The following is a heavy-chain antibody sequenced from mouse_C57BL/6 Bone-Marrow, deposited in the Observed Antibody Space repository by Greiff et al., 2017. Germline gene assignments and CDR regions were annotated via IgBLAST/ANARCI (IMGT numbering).Heavy chain of an antibody. V-gene: IGHV1-54*01. CDR1: GYAFTHYL. J-gene: IGHJ3*01. CDR2: INPGSGGT. Sequence: VQLQQSGAELVRPGTSVKVSCKASGYAFTHYLIEWVKQRPGQGLEWIGVINPGSGGTNYNEQFKGKATLTAAESSSTAYMQLSSLPSEDSAVYFCARSKNWDSWFAYWGQGTLVTVSA. D-gene: IGHD4-1*01. CDR3: ARSKNWDSWFAY.